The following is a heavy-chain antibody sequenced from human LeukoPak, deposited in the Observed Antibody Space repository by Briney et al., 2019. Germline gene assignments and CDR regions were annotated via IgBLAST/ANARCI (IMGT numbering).Heavy chain of an antibody. CDR2: ISPNSGGT. CDR3: ARGTAAAGDH. CDR1: GYTFTGYY. D-gene: IGHD6-13*01. J-gene: IGHJ4*02. V-gene: IGHV1-2*02. Sequence: VASVKVSCKASGYTFTGYYMHWVRQAPGQGLEWMGWISPNSGGTNYAQKFQGRVTMTRDTSTSTVYMELSSLRSEDTAVYYCARGTAAAGDHWGQGTLVTVSS.